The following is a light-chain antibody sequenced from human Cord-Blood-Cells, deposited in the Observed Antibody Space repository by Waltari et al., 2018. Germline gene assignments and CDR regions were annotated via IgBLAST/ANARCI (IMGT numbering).Light chain of an antibody. J-gene: IGKJ1*01. V-gene: IGKV1-5*01. CDR1: QSISSW. CDR3: QQYNSYSWT. CDR2: DAS. Sequence: DIQITQSPSTLSASVGDRVTIPCRASQSISSWLAWYQQKPGKAPKLLIYDASRLESGVPSRFSGSGSGTEFTLTISSLQPDDFATYYCQQYNSYSWTFGQGTKVEIK.